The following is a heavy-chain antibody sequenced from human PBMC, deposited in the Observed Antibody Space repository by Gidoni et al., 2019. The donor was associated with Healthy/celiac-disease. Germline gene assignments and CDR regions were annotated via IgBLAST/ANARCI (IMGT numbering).Heavy chain of an antibody. CDR2: INPSGGRT. D-gene: IGHD1-26*01. CDR3: ARVGGGGGFDY. Sequence: QVQLVQSGAEVKKPGASVKVFCKASGYPFTNYYMHWVRQAPGQGREWMGLINPSGGRTRYAQKFQGRVTMTRDTSTSTVYMELSSLRAEDTAVYYCARVGGGGGFDYWGQGTLVTVSS. CDR1: GYPFTNYY. V-gene: IGHV1-46*01. J-gene: IGHJ4*02.